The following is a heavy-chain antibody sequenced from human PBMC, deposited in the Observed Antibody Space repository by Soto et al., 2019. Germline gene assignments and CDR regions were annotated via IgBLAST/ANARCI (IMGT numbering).Heavy chain of an antibody. CDR2: ISSSSSYT. CDR3: ARADDILTFGLDP. Sequence: GVSLGLSCAASGFTFGDYYMSWIRQAPGKGLEWVSYISSSSSYTNYADSVKGRFTISRDNAKNSLYLQMNSLRAEDTAVYYCARADDILTFGLDPWGQGTLVTVSS. V-gene: IGHV3-11*06. CDR1: GFTFGDYY. J-gene: IGHJ5*02. D-gene: IGHD3-9*01.